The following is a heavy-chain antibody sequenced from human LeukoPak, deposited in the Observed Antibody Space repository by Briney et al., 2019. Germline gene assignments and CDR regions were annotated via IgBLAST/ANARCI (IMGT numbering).Heavy chain of an antibody. CDR3: AKDRESSSSWDNGLAP. Sequence: GRSLRLSCATSGFNFEDYAMRWVRQVPGKGLEWVAGISGNSGSIGYADSVKGRFTISRDNAKNSLYLQMNSLRAEDTALYYCAKDRESSSSWDNGLAPWGQGTLVTVSS. CDR1: GFNFEDYA. CDR2: ISGNSGSI. J-gene: IGHJ5*02. D-gene: IGHD6-13*01. V-gene: IGHV3-9*01.